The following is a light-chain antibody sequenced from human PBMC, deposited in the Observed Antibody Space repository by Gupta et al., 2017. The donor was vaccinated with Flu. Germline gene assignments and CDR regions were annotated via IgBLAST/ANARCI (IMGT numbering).Light chain of an antibody. J-gene: IGKJ1*01. Sequence: DIVMTQSPASLAVSLGERATINGKSSQSVLYSSNNKNYLAWYQQKPGQHPKLLIYWASTRESGVPDRLSGSGSGTDFTLTISSLQAEDVAVYSCQQYYSTPRTFGQGTKVEIK. CDR1: QSVLYSSNNKNY. CDR3: QQYYSTPRT. CDR2: WAS. V-gene: IGKV4-1*01.